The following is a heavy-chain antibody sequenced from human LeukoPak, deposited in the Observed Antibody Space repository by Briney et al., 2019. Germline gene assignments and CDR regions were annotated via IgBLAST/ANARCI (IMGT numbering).Heavy chain of an antibody. CDR3: AKDGGYYYDSSGFSLFDY. V-gene: IGHV3-30*18. J-gene: IGHJ4*02. D-gene: IGHD3-22*01. Sequence: GGSLRLSCAASGFAFSSYGMHWARQAPGKGLEWVAVISYDGSKKYYADSVKGRFTISRDNSKNTLYLQMNSLRAEDTAVYYCAKDGGYYYDSSGFSLFDYWGQGTLVTVSS. CDR1: GFAFSSYG. CDR2: ISYDGSKK.